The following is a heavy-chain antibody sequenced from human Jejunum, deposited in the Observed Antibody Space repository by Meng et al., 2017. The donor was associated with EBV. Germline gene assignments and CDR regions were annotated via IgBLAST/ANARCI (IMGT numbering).Heavy chain of an antibody. D-gene: IGHD3-22*01. J-gene: IGHJ4*02. V-gene: IGHV4-4*02. CDR1: GGSISSSNW. Sequence: VQLSASAPGRVKPSGTLSLTCAVSGGSISSSNWWSWVRQAPGKGLEWIGEIHHTESTNYNPSLKSRVTISVDKSKNQFSLKLSSVTAADTAVYYCARESYSDSSGYYSLDYWGQGSLVTVSS. CDR2: IHHTEST. CDR3: ARESYSDSSGYYSLDY.